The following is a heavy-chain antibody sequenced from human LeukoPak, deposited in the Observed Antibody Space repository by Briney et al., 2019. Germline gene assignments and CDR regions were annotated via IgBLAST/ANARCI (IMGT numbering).Heavy chain of an antibody. V-gene: IGHV3-48*04. D-gene: IGHD3/OR15-3a*01. Sequence: GGSLRLTCAVSGFTITSWSMNWVRQAPGKGLEWLSYISSGGSPIYYADSVKGRFTISREDAKNLVYLQMNSLRAEDTAVYYCTYLRTPYYNDKWVDPWGQGALVTVSS. CDR1: GFTITSWS. J-gene: IGHJ5*02. CDR3: TYLRTPYYNDKWVDP. CDR2: ISSGGSPI.